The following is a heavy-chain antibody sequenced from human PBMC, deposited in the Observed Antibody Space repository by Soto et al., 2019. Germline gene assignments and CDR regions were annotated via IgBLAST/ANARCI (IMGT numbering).Heavy chain of an antibody. Sequence: GGSLRLSCAASGFTFSSYSMNWVRQAPGKGLEWVSSISSSSSYIYYADSVKGRFTTSRDNAKNSLYLQMNSLRAEDTAVYYCARDQSSQYCSGGSCSSRELGYGMDVWGQGTTVTVSS. V-gene: IGHV3-21*01. J-gene: IGHJ6*02. CDR2: ISSSSSYI. D-gene: IGHD2-15*01. CDR3: ARDQSSQYCSGGSCSSRELGYGMDV. CDR1: GFTFSSYS.